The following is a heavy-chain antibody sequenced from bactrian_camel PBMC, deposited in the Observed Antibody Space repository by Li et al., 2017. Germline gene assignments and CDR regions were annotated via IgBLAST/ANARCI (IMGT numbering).Heavy chain of an antibody. D-gene: IGHD1*01. CDR2: VRGDDGIT. CDR1: EYTYSSVC. Sequence: PLVESGGGAVQAGGSLRLSCTISEYTYSSVCVGWFRSAPGKEHEGVAVRGDDGITRYADSVVGRFTISRDNVKQSLNLQMSSLKPEDTAMYYCAADFLQYCREPRLTYWGQGTQVTVS. CDR3: AADFLQYCREPRLTY. V-gene: IGHV3S44*01. J-gene: IGHJ4*01.